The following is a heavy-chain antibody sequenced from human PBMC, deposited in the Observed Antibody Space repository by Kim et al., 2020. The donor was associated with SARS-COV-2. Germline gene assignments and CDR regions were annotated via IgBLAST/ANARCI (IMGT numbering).Heavy chain of an antibody. CDR2: ISYDGSNK. J-gene: IGHJ6*02. D-gene: IGHD3-10*01. CDR3: ARDRAVTVRAYYYYGMDV. CDR1: GFTFSSYA. V-gene: IGHV3-30*04. Sequence: GGSLRLSCAASGFTFSSYAMHWVRQAPGKGLEWVAVISYDGSNKYYADSVKGRFTISRDNSKNTLYLQMNSLRAEDTAVYYCARDRAVTVRAYYYYGMDVWGQGTTVTVSS.